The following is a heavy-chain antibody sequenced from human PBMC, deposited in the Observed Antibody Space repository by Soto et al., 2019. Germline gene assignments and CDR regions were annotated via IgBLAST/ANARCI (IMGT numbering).Heavy chain of an antibody. J-gene: IGHJ4*02. CDR2: VSDSGAKT. D-gene: IGHD3-10*01. V-gene: IGHV3-23*01. CDR3: AKDFQFGGSGTGYFDN. Sequence: GGSLSLSCVASGFTFRTSPMSWVRQAPGKGLEWVSGVSDSGAKTYYADSVKGRFTVSRDNSKNTLYLEMKSLRAEDTAVYYCAKDFQFGGSGTGYFDNWGQGTLVTVSS. CDR1: GFTFRTSP.